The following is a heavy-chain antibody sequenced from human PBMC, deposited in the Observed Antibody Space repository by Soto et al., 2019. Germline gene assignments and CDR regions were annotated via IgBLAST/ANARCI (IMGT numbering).Heavy chain of an antibody. CDR1: GFSFSAHG. CDR3: ARDDLFVDNGLDH. Sequence: QVQLVESGGGVVRPGTSLRLSCAATGFSFSAHGMHWVRQAPGKGLEWLAVINDGSEEGYADSVRGQFTISRDNARNILYLQMDNLRAEDSALYYCARDDLFVDNGLDHWGQGTLVTVSS. CDR2: INDGSEE. J-gene: IGHJ4*02. V-gene: IGHV3-33*01. D-gene: IGHD1-1*01.